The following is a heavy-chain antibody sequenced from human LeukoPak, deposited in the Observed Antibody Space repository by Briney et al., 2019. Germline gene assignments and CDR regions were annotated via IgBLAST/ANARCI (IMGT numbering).Heavy chain of an antibody. V-gene: IGHV4-34*01. CDR2: INHSGST. Sequence: PSETLSLTCAVYGGSFSGYYWSWIRQPPGKGLEWIGEINHSGSTNYNPSLKSRVTISVDTSKNQFSLKLSSVTAADTAVYYCATPFRFLERLAQKRAWFHPWGPRTLCSVSS. CDR3: ATPFRFLERLAQKRAWFHP. J-gene: IGHJ5*02. D-gene: IGHD3-3*01. CDR1: GGSFSGYY.